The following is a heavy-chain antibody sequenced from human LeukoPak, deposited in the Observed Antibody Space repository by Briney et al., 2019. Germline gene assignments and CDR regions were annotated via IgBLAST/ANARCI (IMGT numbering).Heavy chain of an antibody. CDR2: ISGSGGST. CDR3: AKDHGSSWYRYFDY. Sequence: PGGSLRLSCAASGFTFSSYAMSWVRQAPGKGLEWVSAISGSGGSTYYADSVKGRFTISRDNSKNTLYLQMNSLRAEDTAVYYCAKDHGSSWYRYFDYWAREPWSPSPQ. D-gene: IGHD6-13*01. CDR1: GFTFSSYA. V-gene: IGHV3-23*01. J-gene: IGHJ4*02.